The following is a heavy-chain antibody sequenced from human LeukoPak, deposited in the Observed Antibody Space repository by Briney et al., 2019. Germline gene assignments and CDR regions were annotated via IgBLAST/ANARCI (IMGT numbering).Heavy chain of an antibody. J-gene: IGHJ4*02. V-gene: IGHV1-18*01. CDR3: ARGRPRIAVAGTNFDY. Sequence: ASVKVSCKASGYTFTSYGISWVRQAPGQGLEWMGWISAYIGNTNYAQKLQGRVTMTTDTSTSTAYMELRSLRSDDTAVYYCARGRPRIAVAGTNFDYWGQGTLVTVSS. D-gene: IGHD6-19*01. CDR1: GYTFTSYG. CDR2: ISAYIGNT.